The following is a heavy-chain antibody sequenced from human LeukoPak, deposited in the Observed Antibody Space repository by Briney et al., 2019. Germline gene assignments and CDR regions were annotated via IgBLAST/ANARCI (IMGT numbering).Heavy chain of an antibody. J-gene: IGHJ3*02. CDR1: GYTFTGYY. CDR3: ATYVNSGTYDAFDI. D-gene: IGHD1-14*01. Sequence: AAPVKVSCKASGYTFTGYYMHWVRQAPGQGLEWMGWINPNSGNTGYAQKFQGRVTITRNTSISTAYMELSSLRSEDTAIYYCATYVNSGTYDAFDIWGQGTMVTVSS. V-gene: IGHV1-8*03. CDR2: INPNSGNT.